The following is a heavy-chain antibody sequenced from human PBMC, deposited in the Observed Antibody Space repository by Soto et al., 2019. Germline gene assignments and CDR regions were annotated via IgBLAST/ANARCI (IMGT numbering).Heavy chain of an antibody. J-gene: IGHJ4*02. CDR2: IYYSGST. CDR1: GGSISSYY. Sequence: PSETLSLTCTVSGGSISSYYWSWIRQPPGKGLGWIGYIYYSGSTNYNPSLKSRVTISVDTSKNQFSLKLSSVTAADTAVYYCARGLRFLEWFLFDYWGQGTLVTSPQ. V-gene: IGHV4-59*01. CDR3: ARGLRFLEWFLFDY. D-gene: IGHD3-3*01.